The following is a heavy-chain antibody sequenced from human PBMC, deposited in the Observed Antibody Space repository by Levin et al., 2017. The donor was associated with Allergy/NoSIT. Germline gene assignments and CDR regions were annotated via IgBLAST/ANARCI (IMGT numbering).Heavy chain of an antibody. J-gene: IGHJ4*02. CDR3: ARDRDR. CDR2: IYPNSGVT. D-gene: IGHD3-10*01. V-gene: IGHV1-2*06. CDR1: GYTFTGHY. Sequence: ASVKVSCKASGYTFTGHYLHWVRQAPGQGLEWMGRIYPNSGVTDYAQRLQGKVTMNRDTSITTAYMELSRLRSDDTAVYYCARDRDRWGQGTLVTVSS.